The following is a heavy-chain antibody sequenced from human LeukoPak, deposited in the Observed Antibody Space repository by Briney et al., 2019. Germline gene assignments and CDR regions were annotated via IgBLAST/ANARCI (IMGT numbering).Heavy chain of an antibody. V-gene: IGHV4-30-2*01. CDR1: GDSLTSGDYS. J-gene: IGHJ5*02. D-gene: IGHD3-10*01. Sequence: PSQSLSPTCAVSGDSLTSGDYSWSWIRHPSGKGLEGIGYIFLSGSSYYNPSPKSRVTLSVYKSKSRCSLRPTSVTAADTAVYYCARELWFVNAPGSWFDPWGQGTLVIVSS. CDR3: ARELWFVNAPGSWFDP. CDR2: IFLSGSS.